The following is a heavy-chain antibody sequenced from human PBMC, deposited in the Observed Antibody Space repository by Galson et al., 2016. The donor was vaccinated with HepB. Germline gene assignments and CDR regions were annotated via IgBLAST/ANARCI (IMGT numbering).Heavy chain of an antibody. Sequence: SLRLSCAASGFTFNAHWMNWVRQAPGKGLEWVANIRGDGIVSYYVESVRGRFTISRDNAKNSLYRQMNGLRVDETAVYYCSREMTGSYFDWGQGTLVTVSS. CDR1: GFTFNAHW. CDR2: IRGDGIVS. V-gene: IGHV3-7*01. CDR3: SREMTGSYFD. J-gene: IGHJ4*02. D-gene: IGHD3-10*01.